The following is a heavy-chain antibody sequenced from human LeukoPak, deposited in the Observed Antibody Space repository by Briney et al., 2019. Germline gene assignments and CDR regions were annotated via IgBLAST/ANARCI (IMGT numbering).Heavy chain of an antibody. CDR3: ARGIVAAYNWFDP. Sequence: GASVKVSCKAFGYTFTSYYMHWVRQAPGQGLEWMGIINPSGGSTSYAQKFQGRVTITTDESTSTAYMELSSLRSEDTAVYYCARGIVAAYNWFDPWGQGTLVTVSS. CDR2: INPSGGST. J-gene: IGHJ5*02. CDR1: GYTFTSYY. D-gene: IGHD6-13*01. V-gene: IGHV1-46*01.